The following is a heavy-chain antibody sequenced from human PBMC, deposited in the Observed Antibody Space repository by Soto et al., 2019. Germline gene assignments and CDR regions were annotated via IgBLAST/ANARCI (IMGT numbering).Heavy chain of an antibody. J-gene: IGHJ6*02. CDR1: GYIFSIYW. V-gene: IGHV5-51*01. D-gene: IGHD2-2*01. CDR2: IYPGDSDT. Sequence: GESLKVSYQGSGYIFSIYWIAWVRQMPGKGLERMGNIYPGDSDTRYSPSFQGQVIISADKSISTAYLQWSSPKASDTAMYYCARHLALYFSCSTCPPNYYYVLDFWGQGTPVTVSS. CDR3: ARHLALYFSCSTCPPNYYYVLDF.